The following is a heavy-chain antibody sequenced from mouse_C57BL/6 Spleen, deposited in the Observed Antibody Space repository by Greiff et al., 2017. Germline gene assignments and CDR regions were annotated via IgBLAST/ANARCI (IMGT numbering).Heavy chain of an antibody. CDR2: IRNKANNHAT. Sequence: EVMLVEPGGGLVKPGGSMKLSCAASGFTFSDAWMAWVRQSPEKGLEWVAEIRNKANNHATYYAESVKGKFTFSRNASKSSVYLQMNSLRAEDTGIYNCTKPPLTTVVDDYAIDYWGQGTSVTVSS. CDR1: GFTFSDAW. D-gene: IGHD1-1*01. V-gene: IGHV6-6*01. J-gene: IGHJ4*01. CDR3: TKPPLTTVVDDYAIDY.